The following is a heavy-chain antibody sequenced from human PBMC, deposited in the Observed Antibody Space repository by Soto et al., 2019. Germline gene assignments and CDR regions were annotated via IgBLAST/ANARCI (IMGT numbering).Heavy chain of an antibody. J-gene: IGHJ5*02. V-gene: IGHV3-66*01. CDR2: IYVDGTT. CDR3: IKGKVETDPNWLEP. Sequence: EVQLVESGGGLVQPGGSLRLSCAATGVSVVSSYLYWVRQAPGRGLQWVSRIYVDGTTYYTDSVKGRFSISRDSSKNTLYLQMNSLGAEDTALYYCIKGKVETDPNWLEPWGQGNLVTVSS. D-gene: IGHD2-21*02. CDR1: GVSVVSSY.